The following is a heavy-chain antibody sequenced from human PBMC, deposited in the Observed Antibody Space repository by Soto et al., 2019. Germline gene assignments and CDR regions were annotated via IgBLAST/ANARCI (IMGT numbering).Heavy chain of an antibody. J-gene: IGHJ6*02. D-gene: IGHD6-19*01. CDR3: ARRKHGYSSGWIHHYGMDV. CDR1: GYSFTSYW. V-gene: IGHV5-51*01. CDR2: IYPGDSDT. Sequence: GEALKISCKGSGYSFTSYWISWVRQMPGKGLEWMGIIYPGDSDTRYSPSFQGQVTISADKSISTAYLQWSSLKASDTAMYYCARRKHGYSSGWIHHYGMDVWGQGTTVTVSS.